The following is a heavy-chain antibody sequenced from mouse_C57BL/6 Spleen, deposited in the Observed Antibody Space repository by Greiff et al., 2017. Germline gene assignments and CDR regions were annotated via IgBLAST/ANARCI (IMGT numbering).Heavy chain of an antibody. J-gene: IGHJ2*01. CDR3: ARSENYYGSSPVDY. Sequence: QVQLQQPGAELVMPGASVKLSCKASGYTFTSYWMHWVKQRPGPGLEWIGEIDPSDSYTNYNQKFKGKSTLTVDKSSSTAYMQLSSLTSEDSAVYYCARSENYYGSSPVDYWGQGTTLTVSS. CDR1: GYTFTSYW. CDR2: IDPSDSYT. V-gene: IGHV1-69*01. D-gene: IGHD1-1*01.